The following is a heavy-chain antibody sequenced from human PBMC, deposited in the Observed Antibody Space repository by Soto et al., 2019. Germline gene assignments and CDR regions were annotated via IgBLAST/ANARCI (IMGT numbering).Heavy chain of an antibody. J-gene: IGHJ4*02. CDR3: AKDEGYCSGGSCYFFDY. Sequence: GGSLRLSCAASGFTFSSYAMSWVRQAPGKGLEWVSAISGSGGSTYYADSVKGRFTISRDNSKNTLYLQMNSLRAEDTAVYYCAKDEGYCSGGSCYFFDYWGQGTLVTVSS. D-gene: IGHD2-15*01. CDR1: GFTFSSYA. CDR2: ISGSGGST. V-gene: IGHV3-23*01.